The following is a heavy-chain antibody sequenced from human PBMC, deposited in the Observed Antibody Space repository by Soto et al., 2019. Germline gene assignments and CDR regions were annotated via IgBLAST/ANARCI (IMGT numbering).Heavy chain of an antibody. Sequence: QVQLVESGGGVVQPGRSLRLSCAASGFTFSSYGMHWVRPAPGKGLEWVAVIWYDGSNKYYADSVKGRFTISRDNSKNTLYLQMNSLRAEDTAVYYCAREGDIVVVPAAISLTTPNYYYYGMDVWGQGTTVTVSS. J-gene: IGHJ6*02. CDR1: GFTFSSYG. CDR2: IWYDGSNK. D-gene: IGHD2-2*02. V-gene: IGHV3-33*01. CDR3: AREGDIVVVPAAISLTTPNYYYYGMDV.